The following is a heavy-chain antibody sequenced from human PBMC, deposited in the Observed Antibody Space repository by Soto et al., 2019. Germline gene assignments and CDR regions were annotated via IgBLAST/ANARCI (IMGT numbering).Heavy chain of an antibody. D-gene: IGHD2-21*02. CDR3: ARNLAYCGGDCYRAFEI. V-gene: IGHV3-48*01. J-gene: IGHJ3*02. Sequence: EVQLVESGGGLAQPGGSLRLSCVASGFSPSDYSMNWVRQAPGKGLEWVSYISSHSTSIYYADSVKGRFSISRDNAKNSLYLQMNTLRAEDTAIYYCARNLAYCGGDCYRAFEIWGQGTMVTVSS. CDR2: ISSHSTSI. CDR1: GFSPSDYS.